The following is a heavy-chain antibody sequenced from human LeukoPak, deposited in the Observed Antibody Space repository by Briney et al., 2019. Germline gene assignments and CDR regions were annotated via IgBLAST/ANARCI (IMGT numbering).Heavy chain of an antibody. D-gene: IGHD3-10*01. CDR1: GGTVSSYA. V-gene: IGHV1-69*05. Sequence: SVLVSCKASGGTVSSYAISWVRQAPGQGLEWMGRIIPIFGTANYAQKFQGSVTITTDESTSTAYMELSSLRSEDTAMYYCVLGGSGPFDYWGQGTLVTVSP. CDR3: VLGGSGPFDY. CDR2: IIPIFGTA. J-gene: IGHJ4*02.